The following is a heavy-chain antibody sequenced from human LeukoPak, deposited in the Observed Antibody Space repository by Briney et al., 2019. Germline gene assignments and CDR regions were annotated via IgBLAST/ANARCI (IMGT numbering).Heavy chain of an antibody. CDR3: ARVPGQKYYFDY. J-gene: IGHJ4*02. CDR1: GYTFTGYY. V-gene: IGHV1-2*02. CDR2: INPNSGGT. Sequence: ASVKVSCKASGYTFTGYYMHWVRQAPGQGLEWMGWINPNSGGTNYAQKFQGRVTMTRDTSISTAYMELNRLRSDDTAVYYCARVPGQKYYFDYWGQGTLVTVSS.